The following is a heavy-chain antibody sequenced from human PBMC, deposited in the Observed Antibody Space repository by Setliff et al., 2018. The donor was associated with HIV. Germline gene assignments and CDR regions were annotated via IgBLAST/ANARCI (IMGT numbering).Heavy chain of an antibody. V-gene: IGHV1-18*01. J-gene: IGHJ4*02. CDR1: GYRFSSYG. D-gene: IGHD6-19*01. Sequence: RASVKVSCKASGYRFSSYGITWVRHAPGQGLEWMGWISVHNGDTKFAQKFQDRLTMTTDTSTTTAYMDLSSLRSEDTAVYYCATEGGSSGHAGYFDIWGQGTRVTSPQ. CDR2: ISVHNGDT. CDR3: ATEGGSSGHAGYFDI.